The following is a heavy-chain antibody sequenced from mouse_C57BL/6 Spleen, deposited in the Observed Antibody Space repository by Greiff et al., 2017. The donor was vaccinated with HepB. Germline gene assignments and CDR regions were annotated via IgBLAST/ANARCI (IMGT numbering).Heavy chain of an antibody. Sequence: QVHVKQSGAELARPGASVKMSCKASGYTFTSYTMHWVKQRPGQGLEWIGYINPSSGYTKYNQKFKDKATLTADKSSSTAYMQLSSLTSEDSAVYYCAREGYGSSYWYFDVWGTGTTVTVSS. D-gene: IGHD1-1*01. CDR3: AREGYGSSYWYFDV. J-gene: IGHJ1*03. V-gene: IGHV1-4*01. CDR2: INPSSGYT. CDR1: GYTFTSYT.